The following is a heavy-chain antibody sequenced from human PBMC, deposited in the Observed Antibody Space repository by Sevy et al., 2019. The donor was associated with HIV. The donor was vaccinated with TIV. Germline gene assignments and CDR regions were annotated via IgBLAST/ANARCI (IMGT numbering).Heavy chain of an antibody. CDR3: ARVREGGKYSSSTSCYLAYYDGMDV. J-gene: IGHJ6*02. V-gene: IGHV3-30-3*01. CDR1: GFTFSSYA. D-gene: IGHD2-2*01. CDR2: ISYDGSNK. Sequence: GGSLRLSCAASGFTFSSYAMHWVRQAPGKGLEWVAVISYDGSNKYYADSVKGRFTISRDNSKNTLYLQMNSLRAEDTAVYYCARVREGGKYSSSTSCYLAYYDGMDVWGQGTTVTVSS.